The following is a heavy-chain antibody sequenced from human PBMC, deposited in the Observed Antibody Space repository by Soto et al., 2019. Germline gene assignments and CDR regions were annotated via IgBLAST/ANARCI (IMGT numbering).Heavy chain of an antibody. D-gene: IGHD3-22*01. CDR1: GGSISSYY. V-gene: IGHV4-39*01. CDR2: ISYTGST. Sequence: SETLSLTCTVSGGSISSYYWGWIRQPPGKGLEWIGRISYTGSTYYNPSLKSRVTISVDTSKNQFSLRLSSVTAADTAVYYCATSPDYYDSNGLIYYFDYWGQGTLVTVSS. J-gene: IGHJ4*02. CDR3: ATSPDYYDSNGLIYYFDY.